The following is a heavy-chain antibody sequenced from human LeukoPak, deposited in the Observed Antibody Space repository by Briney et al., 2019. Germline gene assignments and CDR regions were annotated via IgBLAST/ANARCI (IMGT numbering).Heavy chain of an antibody. V-gene: IGHV3-30*02. D-gene: IGHD2-2*01. CDR3: GRDLVRQLPEY. J-gene: IGHJ4*02. Sequence: GGSLRLSCAASGFTLSTYGIHWVRQPPGKGLEWVAFIRSDRNNTYYADSVEGRFTISRDNAKNTVFLQMNSLRSDDTAVYYCGRDLVRQLPEYWGQGTLVTVSS. CDR2: IRSDRNNT. CDR1: GFTLSTYG.